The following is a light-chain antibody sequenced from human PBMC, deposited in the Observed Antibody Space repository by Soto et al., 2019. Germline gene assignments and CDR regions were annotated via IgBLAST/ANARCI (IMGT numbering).Light chain of an antibody. J-gene: IGKJ2*01. CDR1: QSVSSN. Sequence: EIVMTQSPATLSVSPGERATLSCRASQSVSSNLAWYQQKPGQAPRLLIYGASTRATGIPARFSGSGSGTEFTLTNSSLQSEDVAVYYRQQDNNWPRGTFGQGTKLEIK. V-gene: IGKV3-15*01. CDR3: QQDNNWPRGT. CDR2: GAS.